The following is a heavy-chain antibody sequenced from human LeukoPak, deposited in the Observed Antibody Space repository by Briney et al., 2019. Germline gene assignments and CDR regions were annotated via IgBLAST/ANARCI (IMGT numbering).Heavy chain of an antibody. CDR2: IYSGGST. CDR1: RFTFSSYS. Sequence: GGSLRLSCAASRFTFSSYSMSWVRQAPGKGLEWVSVIYSGGSTYYADSVKGRFTISRDNSKNTLYLQMNSLRAEDTAVYYCASPLGVGAGHDAFDIWGQGTMVTVSS. D-gene: IGHD1-26*01. V-gene: IGHV3-53*01. CDR3: ASPLGVGAGHDAFDI. J-gene: IGHJ3*02.